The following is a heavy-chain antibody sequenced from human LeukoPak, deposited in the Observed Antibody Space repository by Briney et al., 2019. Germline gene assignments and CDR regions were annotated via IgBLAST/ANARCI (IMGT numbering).Heavy chain of an antibody. J-gene: IGHJ4*02. CDR2: INPNSGGT. Sequence: GASVKASCKASGYTFTRYYMHWGRQAPGQGLECMGWINPNSGGTNYAQKFQGRVTMNRDTSISTAYMELSRLRSDDTAVYYCARGAGIAAAGFAYWGQGTLVTVSS. CDR1: GYTFTRYY. D-gene: IGHD6-13*01. CDR3: ARGAGIAAAGFAY. V-gene: IGHV1-2*02.